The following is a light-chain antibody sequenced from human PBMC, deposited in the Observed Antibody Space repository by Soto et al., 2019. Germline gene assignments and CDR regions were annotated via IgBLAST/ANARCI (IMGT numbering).Light chain of an antibody. CDR3: CSYAGSSTLYV. Sequence: QSALTQPASVSGSPGQSITISCTGTSSDGGSYNLVSWYQQHPGKAPKLRIYEGSKRPSGVSNRFSGSKSGNTASLTISGLQAEDEADYYCCSYAGSSTLYVFGTGTKLTVL. CDR1: SSDGGSYNL. CDR2: EGS. V-gene: IGLV2-23*01. J-gene: IGLJ1*01.